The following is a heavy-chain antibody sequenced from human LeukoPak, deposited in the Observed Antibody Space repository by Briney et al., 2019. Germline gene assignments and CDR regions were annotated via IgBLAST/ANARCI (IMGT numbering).Heavy chain of an antibody. CDR1: GYTFTSYD. V-gene: IGHV1-8*01. Sequence: ASVKVSCKASGYTFTSYDINWVRQATGQGLEWMGWMNPNSGNTDYAQKFQGRVTMTRNPSISTAYMELSSLRSEDTAVYYCARRSLKLWRNELSLRYWGQGTLVTVSS. J-gene: IGHJ4*02. CDR3: ARRSLKLWRNELSLRY. CDR2: MNPNSGNT. D-gene: IGHD2-21*01.